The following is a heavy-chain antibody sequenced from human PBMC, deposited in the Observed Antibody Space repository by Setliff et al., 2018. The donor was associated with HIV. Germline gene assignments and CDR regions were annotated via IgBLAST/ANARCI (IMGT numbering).Heavy chain of an antibody. CDR2: VTHSRRT. J-gene: IGHJ5*02. V-gene: IGHV4-34*01. CDR3: ATGGDSSSWYWGRWFDP. D-gene: IGHD6-13*01. Sequence: SETLSLTCAVYGASLSGDCWSWIRQPPGKGLEWIGEVTHSRRTNYNPSLQNRVTISVDTSKNQFSLRLNSVTAADTAVYYCATGGDSSSWYWGRWFDPWGQGTLVTVSS. CDR1: GASLSGDC.